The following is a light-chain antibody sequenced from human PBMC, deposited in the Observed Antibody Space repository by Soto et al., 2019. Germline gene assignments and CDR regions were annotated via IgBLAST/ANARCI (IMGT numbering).Light chain of an antibody. CDR1: QNLYTN. V-gene: IGKV3-15*01. CDR2: GAS. CDR3: QHYHHWLWT. J-gene: IGKJ1*01. Sequence: VVMTQSPATLSVPPGERVTFSCRASQNLYTNLAFYQHKPGQAPSLLISGASTSSTLIPARFSGRCSGTEFTLTISSLQAEDSAVYCCQHYHHWLWTFGQGTKVDIK.